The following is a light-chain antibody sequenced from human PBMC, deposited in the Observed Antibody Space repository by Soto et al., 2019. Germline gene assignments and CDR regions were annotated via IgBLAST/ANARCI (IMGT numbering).Light chain of an antibody. CDR2: GNS. J-gene: IGLJ2*01. CDR3: RSYGRSLSVV. Sequence: QSVLTQPPSVSGAPGQRVTISCTGSSSNIGAGYDVHWYQQLPGTAPKLLIYGNSNRPSGVPDRFSGAKSGTSASLAITGLLAEDEADYYCRSYGRSLSVVFGGGTKVTVL. V-gene: IGLV1-40*01. CDR1: SSNIGAGYD.